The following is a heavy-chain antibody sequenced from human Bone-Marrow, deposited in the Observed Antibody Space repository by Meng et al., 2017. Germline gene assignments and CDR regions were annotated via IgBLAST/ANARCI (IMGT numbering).Heavy chain of an antibody. CDR1: GLPSSATY. CDR2: ISSSGSTI. V-gene: IGHV3-11*04. Sequence: VASGVSLGRPVGYFRLSRPAFGLPSSATYISLIRQAPGKGLEWLSYISSSGSTIYYADSVKGRFTISRDNAKNSLYLQMNSLRAEDTAVYYCAGDFDYWGQGTLVTVSS. CDR3: AGDFDY. J-gene: IGHJ4*02.